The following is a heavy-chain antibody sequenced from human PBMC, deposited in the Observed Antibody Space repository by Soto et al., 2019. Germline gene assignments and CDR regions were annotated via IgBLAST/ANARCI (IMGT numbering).Heavy chain of an antibody. D-gene: IGHD3-22*01. J-gene: IGHJ4*02. CDR1: GFTFSSYA. Sequence: EVQLLESGGGLAQPGGSLRLSCAASGFTFSSYAMSWVRQAPGKGLEWVSAISGSGVSTYYADSVKGRFTISRDNSKNTLYLTMNSLRAEDTAVYYCAKSPGMYYYDSSGYYHYDYWGQGTLVTVSS. CDR3: AKSPGMYYYDSSGYYHYDY. V-gene: IGHV3-23*01. CDR2: ISGSGVST.